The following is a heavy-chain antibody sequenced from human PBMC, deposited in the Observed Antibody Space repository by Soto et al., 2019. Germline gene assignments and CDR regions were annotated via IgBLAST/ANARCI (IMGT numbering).Heavy chain of an antibody. CDR1: GGIFSTYA. Sequence: QVQLVQSGAEVQKPGSSVKVSCKASGGIFSTYAISWLRQATGQGLEWMGGIIPLFGTPNYAQRFQGRVTITADESTSTAYMELSRLRSEDTAVYYCARDRDDYCSGNYYNRIDFWGQGTLVTVSS. D-gene: IGHD3-10*01. V-gene: IGHV1-69*01. CDR3: ARDRDDYCSGNYYNRIDF. CDR2: IIPLFGTP. J-gene: IGHJ4*02.